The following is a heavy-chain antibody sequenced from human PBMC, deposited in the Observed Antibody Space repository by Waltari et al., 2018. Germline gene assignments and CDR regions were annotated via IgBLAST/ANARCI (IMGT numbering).Heavy chain of an antibody. CDR2: IYHSGST. J-gene: IGHJ4*02. CDR1: GGSISSSNW. Sequence: QVQLQESGPGLVKPSGTLSLTCAVSGGSISSSNWWSWVRQPPGKGREWIGEIYHSGSTNYSPYLKSRVTISVGKSKNQISLKLSSVTAADTAVYYCARAPTEYLESRSLDYWGQGTLVTGSS. V-gene: IGHV4-4*02. CDR3: ARAPTEYLESRSLDY. D-gene: IGHD2-2*01.